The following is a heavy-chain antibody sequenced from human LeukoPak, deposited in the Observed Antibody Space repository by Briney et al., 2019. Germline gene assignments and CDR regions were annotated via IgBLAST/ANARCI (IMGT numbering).Heavy chain of an antibody. V-gene: IGHV3-74*03. J-gene: IGHJ4*02. Sequence: GGSLRLSCAASGFTFSSYWMHWVRQAPGKGLVWVSRINGGGSSITYADSVKGRFTIFRDNAKNTLYLQMNSPRAEDTAVYYCARGTYCGGDCLSNWGQGTLVTVSS. CDR2: INGGGSSI. CDR3: ARGTYCGGDCLSN. D-gene: IGHD2-21*02. CDR1: GFTFSSYW.